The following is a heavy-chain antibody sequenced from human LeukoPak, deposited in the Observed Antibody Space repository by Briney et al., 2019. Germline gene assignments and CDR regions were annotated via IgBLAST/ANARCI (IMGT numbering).Heavy chain of an antibody. V-gene: IGHV3-73*01. CDR2: IKTKVNSYAT. D-gene: IGHD2-8*01. CDR3: TRLSSAYCTNGVCYFDY. J-gene: IGHJ4*02. Sequence: GGSLRLSCAASGFTFSGSPIHWVRQASGKGLEWVGRIKTKVNSYATAYAASVKGRFTVSRDDSKNTAYLQLNSLKTEDTAVYYCTRLSSAYCTNGVCYFDYWGQGTLVTVSS. CDR1: GFTFSGSP.